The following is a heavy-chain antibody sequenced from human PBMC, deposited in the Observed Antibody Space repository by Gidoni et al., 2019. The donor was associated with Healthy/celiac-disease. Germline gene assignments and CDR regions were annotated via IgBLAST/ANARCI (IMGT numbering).Heavy chain of an antibody. Sequence: HVQLQESGPALVKPSETLSLTCTVSGGSISSYYWSWIRQPPGKGLEWIGYIYYSGSPNYNPSLKSRVTIAVATSKKQFSLKLSSVTAADTAVYYCARSEGTFDYWGQGTLVTVSS. CDR3: ARSEGTFDY. CDR2: IYYSGSP. CDR1: GGSISSYY. J-gene: IGHJ4*02. D-gene: IGHD3-10*01. V-gene: IGHV4-59*01.